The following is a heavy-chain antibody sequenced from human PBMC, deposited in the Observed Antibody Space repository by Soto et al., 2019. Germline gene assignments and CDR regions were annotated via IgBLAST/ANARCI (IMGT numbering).Heavy chain of an antibody. V-gene: IGHV6-1*01. CDR3: ARMGDIVVVVAAPPGAYYYYYMDV. D-gene: IGHD2-15*01. CDR1: GNSVSSNCAT. Sequence: SQTLSLTCAISGNSVSSNCATWNRIGQSPSGGLEWLGRTYYRSKWYNDYAVSVKSRITINPDTSKNQFSLQLNSVTPEDTAVYYCARMGDIVVVVAAPPGAYYYYYMDVWGKGTTVTVSS. CDR2: TYYRSKWYN. J-gene: IGHJ6*03.